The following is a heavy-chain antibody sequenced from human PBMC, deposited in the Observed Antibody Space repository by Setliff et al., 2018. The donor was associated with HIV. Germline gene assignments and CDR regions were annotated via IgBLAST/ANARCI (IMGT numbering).Heavy chain of an antibody. D-gene: IGHD4-17*01. CDR1: GFTFSYYS. V-gene: IGHV3-48*01. J-gene: IGHJ3*02. Sequence: PGGSLRLSCAASGFTFSYYSMHWVRQAPGKGLEWISFMSSYRTSMTHYADSVKGRFTVSRDDAKNSLYLHMNNLRAEDTAVYFCARDPDYGDFIALDIWGQGTMVTVSS. CDR2: MSSYRTSMT. CDR3: ARDPDYGDFIALDI.